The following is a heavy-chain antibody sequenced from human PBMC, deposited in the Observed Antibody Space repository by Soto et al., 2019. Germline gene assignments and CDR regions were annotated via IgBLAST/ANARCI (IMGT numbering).Heavy chain of an antibody. CDR3: VRQGIGDLHGLVDV. V-gene: IGHV4-59*08. CDR1: SGPSRSHN. J-gene: IGHJ6*02. CDR2: IYHTGDT. D-gene: IGHD3-10*01. Sequence: QVQLQQSGPGLVKPSETLSLTCTVSSGPSRSHNWGWIRQPPGGGLEWIGYIYHTGDTSYNPSLRSQVTISAETSTHHISLTLKSVTAADTAVYYCVRQGIGDLHGLVDVWGQGTRVSVSS.